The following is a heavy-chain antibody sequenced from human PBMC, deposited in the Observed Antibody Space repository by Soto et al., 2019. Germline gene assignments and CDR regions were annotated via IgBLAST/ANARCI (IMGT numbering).Heavy chain of an antibody. CDR1: GFTFSSYE. J-gene: IGHJ6*02. Sequence: EVQLVESGGGLVQPGGSLRLSCAASGFTFSSYEMNLVRQAPGKGLEWVSYISSSGSTIYYADSVKGRFTISRDNAKNSLYLQMNSLRAEDTAVYYCAIFSPGYYYYYGMDVWGQGTTVTVSS. V-gene: IGHV3-48*03. CDR3: AIFSPGYYYYYGMDV. CDR2: ISSSGSTI.